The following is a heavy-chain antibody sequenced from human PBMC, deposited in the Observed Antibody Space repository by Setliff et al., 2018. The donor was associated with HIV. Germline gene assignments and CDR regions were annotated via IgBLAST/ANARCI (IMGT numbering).Heavy chain of an antibody. Sequence: PSETLSLTCGIYGGSFSDYYWSWIRQPPGKGLEWIGEVTHSGRTNYNPSLESRVTISLDTSKNQFSLRMRSVTAADTAVYYCARVFVDTAVLRVLEYYFDSWGRGTLVTVSS. V-gene: IGHV4-34*01. J-gene: IGHJ4*02. CDR1: GGSFSDYY. D-gene: IGHD5-18*01. CDR3: ARVFVDTAVLRVLEYYFDS. CDR2: VTHSGRT.